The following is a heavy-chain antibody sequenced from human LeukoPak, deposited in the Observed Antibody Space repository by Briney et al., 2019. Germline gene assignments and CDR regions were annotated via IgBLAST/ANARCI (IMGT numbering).Heavy chain of an antibody. CDR2: ISGSGDST. J-gene: IGHJ5*02. Sequence: GGSLRLSCAASGFTFSACAMTWVRQAPGKGLEWVSAISGSGDSTFYADSVEGRFTISRDNSKNTLYLQMNSLRAEDTAVYYCAKGISGTVRGVIGDLWGQGTLVTVSS. V-gene: IGHV3-23*01. CDR1: GFTFSACA. CDR3: AKGISGTVRGVIGDL. D-gene: IGHD3-10*01.